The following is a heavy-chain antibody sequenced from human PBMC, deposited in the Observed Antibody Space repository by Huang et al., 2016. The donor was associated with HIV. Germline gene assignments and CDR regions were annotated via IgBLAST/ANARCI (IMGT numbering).Heavy chain of an antibody. V-gene: IGHV1-69*01. D-gene: IGHD1-1*01. Sequence: QVQLVQFGAEVKKPGSSVRVSCEASGGTFSSYARNWVRQAPGQGLAWRGGIIPIFGTPNYAQKFQGRVTITADESTSTADMELSSLRSDDTAVYYCARDRKYDNAWYWFDPWGQGTLVTVSS. CDR2: IIPIFGTP. J-gene: IGHJ5*02. CDR1: GGTFSSYA. CDR3: ARDRKYDNAWYWFDP.